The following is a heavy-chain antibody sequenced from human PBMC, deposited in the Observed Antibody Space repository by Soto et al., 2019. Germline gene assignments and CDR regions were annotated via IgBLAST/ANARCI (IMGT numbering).Heavy chain of an antibody. J-gene: IGHJ4*02. CDR3: AKNPGYYYDSTGYHFDY. CDR2: IKSKTDGGTT. Sequence: GGSLRLSCAASGFTFSNAWMNWVRQAPGKGLEWVGRIKSKTDGGTTDYAAPVKGRFTISRDDSKNTLYLQMNSLRAEDTAVYYCAKNPGYYYDSTGYHFDYWGQGTLVTVSS. D-gene: IGHD3-22*01. CDR1: GFTFSNAW. V-gene: IGHV3-15*07.